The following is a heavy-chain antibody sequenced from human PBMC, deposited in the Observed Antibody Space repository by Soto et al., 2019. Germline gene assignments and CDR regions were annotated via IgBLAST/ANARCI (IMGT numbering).Heavy chain of an antibody. D-gene: IGHD2-21*02. CDR2: LSGGGGST. V-gene: IGHV3-23*01. CDR1: GFTFSSFA. CDR3: AKDQGGHMVLLTATQYFTH. J-gene: IGHJ1*01. Sequence: EVQLLESGGGLVQPGGSLRLSCAASGFTFSSFAMSWVRQTPGKGLEWVSGLSGGGGSTYYADSVKGRFTISRDNSENTLFLQMNSLRAEDTAVYYCAKDQGGHMVLLTATQYFTHWGQGTLVTVSS.